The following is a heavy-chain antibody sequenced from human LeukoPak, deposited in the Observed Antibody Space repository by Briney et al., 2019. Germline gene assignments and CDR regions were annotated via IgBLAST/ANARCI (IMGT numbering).Heavy chain of an antibody. D-gene: IGHD6-19*01. J-gene: IGHJ4*02. CDR3: ASSYSSGWGGDY. CDR1: GYIFTAYY. V-gene: IGHV1-2*02. CDR2: INPNSGGT. Sequence: ASVRVSCKASGYIFTAYYLHWVRQAPGQGLGWMGWINPNSGGTTYAQNFQGRVTMTRDASITTAYMELSSLRSDDTAVYYCASSYSSGWGGDYWGQGTLVTVSS.